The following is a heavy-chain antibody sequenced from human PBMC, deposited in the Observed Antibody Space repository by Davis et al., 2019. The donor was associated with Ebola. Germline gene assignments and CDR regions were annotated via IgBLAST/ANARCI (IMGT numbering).Heavy chain of an antibody. CDR1: GGSISSSSYY. CDR2: IYYSGST. V-gene: IGHV4-39*01. J-gene: IGHJ4*02. D-gene: IGHD5-18*01. Sequence: PSETLSLTCTVSGGSISSSSYYWGWIRQPPGKGLEWIGSIYYSGSTYYNPSLKSRVTISVDTSKNQFSLKLSSVTAADTAVYYCASRNVDTAMVDYWGQGTLVTVSS. CDR3: ASRNVDTAMVDY.